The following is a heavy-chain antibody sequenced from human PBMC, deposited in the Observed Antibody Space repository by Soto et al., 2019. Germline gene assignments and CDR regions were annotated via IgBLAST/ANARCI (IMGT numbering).Heavy chain of an antibody. V-gene: IGHV3-13*01. J-gene: IGHJ6*03. Sequence: GGSLRLSCAASGFTISTYDMHWVRQVTGKGLEWVSGIAAAGDIFYFGSVKGRFTISRENAKNSLYLQMNSLRAEDTALYYCAKDIGPYYYYMDVWGKGT. CDR2: IAAAGDI. D-gene: IGHD1-26*01. CDR3: AKDIGPYYYYMDV. CDR1: GFTISTYD.